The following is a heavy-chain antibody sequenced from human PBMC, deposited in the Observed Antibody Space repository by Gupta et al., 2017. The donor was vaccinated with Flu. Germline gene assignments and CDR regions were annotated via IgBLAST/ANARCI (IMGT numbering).Heavy chain of an antibody. CDR3: AHRPEDCRGTDCYSWFDP. CDR1: GFSLSTTGVG. V-gene: IGHV2-5*02. J-gene: IGHJ5*02. D-gene: IGHD2-21*02. CDR2: IYWDDDK. Sequence: QITLKESGPTLVKPTQTLTLTCTYSGFSLSTTGVGVGWIRRPPGKALEWLALIYWDDDKRYSPSLKSRLTITKGTSKNQVVLTMTNMDPVDTATYYCAHRPEDCRGTDCYSWFDPWGQGTLVTVSS.